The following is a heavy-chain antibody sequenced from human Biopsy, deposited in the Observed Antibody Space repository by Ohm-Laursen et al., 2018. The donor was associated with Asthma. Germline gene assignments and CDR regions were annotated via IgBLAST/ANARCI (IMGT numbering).Heavy chain of an antibody. CDR1: GFTFSNAW. Sequence: GSLRLSCAASGFTFSNAWMSWVRQAPGKGLEWVSSMSRRSEYIYNADSVKGRFTISRDNAKNSLYLQMNSLRAEDTAIYYCARDPRVAVAVDSHYYGMDIWGPGTTVTVSS. J-gene: IGHJ6*02. CDR3: ARDPRVAVAVDSHYYGMDI. V-gene: IGHV3-21*01. D-gene: IGHD6-19*01. CDR2: MSRRSEYI.